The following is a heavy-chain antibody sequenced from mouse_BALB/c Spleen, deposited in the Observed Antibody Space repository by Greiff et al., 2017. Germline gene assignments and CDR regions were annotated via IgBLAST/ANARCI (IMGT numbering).Heavy chain of an antibody. Sequence: VQLQQSGPELVKPGASVRISCKASGYTFTSYYIHWVKQRPGQGLEWIGWIYPGNVNTKYNEKFKGKATLTADKSSSTAYMQLSSLTSEDSAVYFCARAVITTATTAMDYWGQGTSVTVSS. CDR3: ARAVITTATTAMDY. CDR2: IYPGNVNT. D-gene: IGHD1-2*01. CDR1: GYTFTSYY. V-gene: IGHV1S56*01. J-gene: IGHJ4*01.